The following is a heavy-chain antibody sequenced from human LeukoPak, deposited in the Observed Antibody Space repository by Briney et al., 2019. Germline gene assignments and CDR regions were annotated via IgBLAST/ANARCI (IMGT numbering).Heavy chain of an antibody. CDR1: GFTFSSYW. V-gene: IGHV3-74*01. J-gene: IGHJ1*01. Sequence: PGGSLRLSCAASGFTFSSYWMSWVRQAPGKGLVWVSRINTDGSSTSYADSVKGRFAISRDNAKNTLYLQMNSLRTEDTAVYYCAKDWGQVPASISGHWGQGTLVTVSS. D-gene: IGHD2-2*01. CDR3: AKDWGQVPASISGH. CDR2: INTDGSST.